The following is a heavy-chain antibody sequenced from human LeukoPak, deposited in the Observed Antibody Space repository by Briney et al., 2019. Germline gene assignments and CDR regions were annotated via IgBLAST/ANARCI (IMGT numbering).Heavy chain of an antibody. J-gene: IGHJ6*02. V-gene: IGHV3-21*01. D-gene: IGHD2-15*01. Sequence: GGSLRLSCAASGFTFSSYSMNWVRQAPGKGQEWVTFISSSSSYIYFADSVKGRSTISRDNAKNSLYLQMNSLRAEDTAVYYCARDEQADSTPDGMDVWGQRTTVTVSS. CDR1: GFTFSSYS. CDR3: ARDEQADSTPDGMDV. CDR2: ISSSSSYI.